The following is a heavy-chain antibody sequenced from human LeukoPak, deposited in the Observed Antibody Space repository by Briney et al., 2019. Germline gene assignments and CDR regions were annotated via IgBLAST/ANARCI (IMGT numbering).Heavy chain of an antibody. J-gene: IGHJ4*02. CDR3: ARGRSGYSYGPRFDY. CDR1: GGSFSGYY. Sequence: SETLSLTCAVYGGSFSGYYWSWIRQPPGKGLEWIGEINHSGSTNYNPSLKSRVTISVDTSKNQFSLKLSSVTAADTAVYYCARGRSGYSYGPRFDYWAREPWSPSPQ. D-gene: IGHD5-18*01. CDR2: INHSGST. V-gene: IGHV4-34*01.